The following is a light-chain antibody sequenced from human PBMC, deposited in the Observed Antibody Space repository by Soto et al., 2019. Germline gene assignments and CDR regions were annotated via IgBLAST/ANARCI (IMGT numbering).Light chain of an antibody. V-gene: IGLV2-11*01. CDR3: SSYAGNYTLD. J-gene: IGLJ2*01. Sequence: QSALTQPRSVSGSPGQSVTISCTGTSSDVGTYNSVSWYQQHPGKAPKLMIYDVNKRPSGVPDRFSGSMSGNTASLTISGLQADDEADYHCSSYAGNYTLDFGGGTQLTV. CDR2: DVN. CDR1: SSDVGTYNS.